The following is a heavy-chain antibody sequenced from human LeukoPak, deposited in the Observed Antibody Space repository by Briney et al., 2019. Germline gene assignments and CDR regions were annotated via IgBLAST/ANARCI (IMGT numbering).Heavy chain of an antibody. D-gene: IGHD3-10*01. Sequence: PGGSLGLSCAASGFTFSSYSMNWVRQAPGKGLEWVSYISSSSSTIYYADSVKGRFTISRDNAKNSLYLQMNSLRAEDTAVYYCARDKDYYGSGRPFWGQGTLVTVSS. V-gene: IGHV3-48*01. J-gene: IGHJ4*02. CDR1: GFTFSSYS. CDR2: ISSSSSTI. CDR3: ARDKDYYGSGRPF.